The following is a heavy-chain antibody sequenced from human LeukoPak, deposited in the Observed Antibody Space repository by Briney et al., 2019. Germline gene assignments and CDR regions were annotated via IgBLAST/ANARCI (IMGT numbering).Heavy chain of an antibody. V-gene: IGHV3-74*01. J-gene: IGHJ4*02. CDR2: INSDGSST. Sequence: PGGSLRLSCAASGFTFSSYWMHWVRQAPGKGLVWVSRINSDGSSTSYADSVKGRFTISRDNAKNTLYLQMNSLRAEDTAVYYCARAHWGYCSSTSCYGYYFDYWGQGTLVTVSS. CDR3: ARAHWGYCSSTSCYGYYFDY. D-gene: IGHD2-2*01. CDR1: GFTFSSYW.